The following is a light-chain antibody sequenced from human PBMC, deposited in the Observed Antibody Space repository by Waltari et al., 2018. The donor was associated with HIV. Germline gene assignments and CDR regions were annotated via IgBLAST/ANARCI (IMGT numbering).Light chain of an antibody. CDR3: QSADTSYTSRV. V-gene: IGLV3-25*03. CDR1: VLAKQY. J-gene: IGLJ1*01. Sequence: SYELTQPPSVSVSPGQTARIPCSGDVLAKQYAYWYQQKPGRAPVLVIYKDTERPSGIREGFSGSSSGTTVTLTISGVQPDDEADYYGQSADTSYTSRVFGIGTKVTVL. CDR2: KDT.